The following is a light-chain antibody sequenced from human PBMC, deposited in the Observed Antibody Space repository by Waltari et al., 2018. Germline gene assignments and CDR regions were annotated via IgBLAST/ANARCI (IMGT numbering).Light chain of an antibody. Sequence: QSVLTQTPSTSGTPGQRVTHPCSGRRSHLRRNTGTLYQQLPGTAPKLLIYSNNQRPSGVPDRFSGSKSGTSASLAISGLQSEDEADYYCAAWDDSLNGHVVFGGGTKLTVL. J-gene: IGLJ2*01. CDR2: SNN. CDR3: AAWDDSLNGHVV. CDR1: RSHLRRNT. V-gene: IGLV1-44*01.